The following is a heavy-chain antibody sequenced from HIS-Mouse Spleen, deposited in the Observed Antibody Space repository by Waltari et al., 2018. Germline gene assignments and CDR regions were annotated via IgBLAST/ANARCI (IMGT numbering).Heavy chain of an antibody. Sequence: QLQLQESGPGLVKPSETLSLTCPVSGGSISSSSYYWGWIRQPPGKGLVWIGSIYYSGSTHYNPSLKSRVTISVDTSKNQFSLKLSSVTAADTAVYYCAREIPYSSSWYDWYFDLWGRGTLVTVSS. CDR2: IYYSGST. CDR3: AREIPYSSSWYDWYFDL. D-gene: IGHD6-13*01. CDR1: GGSISSSSYY. J-gene: IGHJ2*01. V-gene: IGHV4-39*07.